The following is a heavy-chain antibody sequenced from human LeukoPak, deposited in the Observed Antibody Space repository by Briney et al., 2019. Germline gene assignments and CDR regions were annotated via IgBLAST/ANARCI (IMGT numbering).Heavy chain of an antibody. J-gene: IGHJ2*01. D-gene: IGHD5-18*01. CDR1: GFTFTSYW. Sequence: GGSLRLSCAASGFTFTSYWMTWVRQAPGKGLEWVANIKEDGSEKDYVDSVKGRFTISRDNARKSVHLQMNSLRAEDTAVYYCAKDRASSWWYFDLWGRGTLVTVSS. V-gene: IGHV3-7*03. CDR3: AKDRASSWWYFDL. CDR2: IKEDGSEK.